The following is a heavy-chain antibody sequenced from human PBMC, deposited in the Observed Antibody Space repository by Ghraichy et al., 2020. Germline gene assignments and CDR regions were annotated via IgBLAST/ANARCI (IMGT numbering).Heavy chain of an antibody. V-gene: IGHV3-30*02. Sequence: GGSLRLSCAASGFTFSSYGMHWVRQAPGKGLEWVAFIRYDGSNKYYADSVKGRFTISRDNSKNTLYLQMNSLRAEDTAVYYCAKDRDSSGWPKTFDYWGQGTLVTVSS. D-gene: IGHD6-19*01. CDR2: IRYDGSNK. CDR1: GFTFSSYG. CDR3: AKDRDSSGWPKTFDY. J-gene: IGHJ4*02.